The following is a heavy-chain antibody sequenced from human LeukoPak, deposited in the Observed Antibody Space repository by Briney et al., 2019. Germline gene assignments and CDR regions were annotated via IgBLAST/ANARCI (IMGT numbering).Heavy chain of an antibody. CDR3: ARGLDYDFWSGYYVY. J-gene: IGHJ4*02. Sequence: WGSLRLSCAASGFTFSSYWMSWVRQAPGKGLEWVANIKQDGSEKYYVDSVKGRFTISRDNAKNSLYLQMNSLRAEDTAVYYCARGLDYDFWSGYYVYWGQGTLVTVPS. V-gene: IGHV3-7*01. D-gene: IGHD3-3*01. CDR1: GFTFSSYW. CDR2: IKQDGSEK.